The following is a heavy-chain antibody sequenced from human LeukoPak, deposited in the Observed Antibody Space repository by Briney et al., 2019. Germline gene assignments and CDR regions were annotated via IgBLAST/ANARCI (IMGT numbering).Heavy chain of an antibody. CDR2: IYTSGST. CDR1: GGSISSYY. CDR3: AREGVVGHIEY. V-gene: IGHV4-4*07. D-gene: IGHD3-22*01. J-gene: IGHJ4*02. Sequence: SETLSLPCTVSGGSISSYYGSWIRQPAGKGLEWIGRIYTSGSTNYNPSLKSRVTMSVDTSKNQFSLKLSSVTAADTAVYYCAREGVVGHIEYWGQGTLVTVSS.